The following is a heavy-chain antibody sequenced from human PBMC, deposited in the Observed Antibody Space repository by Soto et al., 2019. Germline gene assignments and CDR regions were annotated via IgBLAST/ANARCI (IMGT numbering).Heavy chain of an antibody. D-gene: IGHD5-12*01. CDR2: IIPMYGTT. V-gene: IGHV1-69*13. J-gene: IGHJ6*04. CDR1: GGRFSSSA. CDR3: ATSVGAIGYRFFNMDV. Sequence: SVKVSCKSSGGRFSSSAITWVRQAPGQGLEWMGRIIPMYGTTFYAQTFQGRVTITADESTSTVYMHLSSLKSEDTASYFCATSVGAIGYRFFNMDVWGKGTTVPVYS.